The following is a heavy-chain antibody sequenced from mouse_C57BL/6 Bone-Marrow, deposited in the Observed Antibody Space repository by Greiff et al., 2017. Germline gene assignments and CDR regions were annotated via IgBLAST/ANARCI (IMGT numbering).Heavy chain of an antibody. V-gene: IGHV1-50*01. CDR3: ARWGDGYYNAMDY. J-gene: IGHJ4*01. D-gene: IGHD2-3*01. CDR2: IDPSDSYT. CDR1: GYTFTSYW. Sequence: VQLQQPGAELVKPGASVKLSCKASGYTFTSYWMQWVKQRPGQGLEWIGEIDPSDSYTNYNQKFKGKATLTVDTSSSTAYMQLSSLTSEDSAVYYCARWGDGYYNAMDYWGQGTSGTVSS.